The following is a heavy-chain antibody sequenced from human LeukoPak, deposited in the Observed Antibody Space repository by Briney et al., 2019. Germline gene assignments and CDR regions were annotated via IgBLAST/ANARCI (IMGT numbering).Heavy chain of an antibody. CDR2: IIPIFGTA. Sequence: SVRASCKASGGTFSSYAISWVRQAPGQGLEWMGGIIPIFGTANYAQKFQGRVTIIADKSTSTAYMELSSLRSEDTAVYYCAREEWNLQYSGYDWTYYFDYWGQGTLVTVSS. CDR3: AREEWNLQYSGYDWTYYFDY. J-gene: IGHJ4*02. V-gene: IGHV1-69*06. CDR1: GGTFSSYA. D-gene: IGHD5-12*01.